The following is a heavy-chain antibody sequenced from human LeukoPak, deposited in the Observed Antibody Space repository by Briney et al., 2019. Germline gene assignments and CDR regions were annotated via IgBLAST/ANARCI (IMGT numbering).Heavy chain of an antibody. Sequence: SVKVSCKASGGTFSSYAISWVRQAPGQGLEWMGGIIPIFGTANYAQKFQGRVTITADESTSTAYMELSSLRSEDTAVYYCATNERPTVTTIDNWGQGTLVTVSS. CDR3: ATNERPTVTTIDN. J-gene: IGHJ4*02. CDR2: IIPIFGTA. D-gene: IGHD4-17*01. CDR1: GGTFSSYA. V-gene: IGHV1-69*01.